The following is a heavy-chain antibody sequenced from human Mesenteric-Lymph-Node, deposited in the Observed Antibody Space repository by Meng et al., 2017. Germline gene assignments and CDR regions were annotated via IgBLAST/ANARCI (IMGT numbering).Heavy chain of an antibody. J-gene: IGHJ4*02. V-gene: IGHV3-33*06. Sequence: QVQLVESGGGVVQPGRSLRLSCAASGFTFSSYGMHWVRQAPGKGLEWVSIIWFDGSNKYYAESVKGRFTVSRDNSKNTLFLQMDSLRAEDTALYFCAKNYHYSGSGGPLHYWGQGTLVTVSS. CDR3: AKNYHYSGSGGPLHY. D-gene: IGHD3-10*01. CDR1: GFTFSSYG. CDR2: IWFDGSNK.